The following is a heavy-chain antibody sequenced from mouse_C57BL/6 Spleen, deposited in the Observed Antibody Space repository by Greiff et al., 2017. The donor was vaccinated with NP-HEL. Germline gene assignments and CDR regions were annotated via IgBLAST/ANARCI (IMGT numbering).Heavy chain of an antibody. CDR2: IYPGSGST. J-gene: IGHJ2*01. V-gene: IGHV1-55*01. D-gene: IGHD2-5*01. CDR3: ARGGNYSNYGY. CDR1: GYTFTSYW. Sequence: QVQLQQPGAELVKPGASVKMSCKASGYTFTSYWITWVKQRPGQGLAWIGDIYPGSGSTNYNEKFKSKATLTVDTSSSTAYMQLSSLTSEDSAVYYCARGGNYSNYGYWGQGTTLTVSS.